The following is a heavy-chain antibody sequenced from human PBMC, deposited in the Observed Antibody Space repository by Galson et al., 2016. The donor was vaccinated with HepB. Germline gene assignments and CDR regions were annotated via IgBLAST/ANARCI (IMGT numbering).Heavy chain of an antibody. CDR3: ARDRPNWAIDY. J-gene: IGHJ4*02. CDR1: GFTFNTCP. V-gene: IGHV3-48*01. CDR2: IGVNTHVK. Sequence: SLRLSCAASGFTFNTCPMNWVRQAPGKGLEWISYIGVNTHVKYYADSVKGRFTISRDNAKNSLYLEMNSLIAEDTAVYYCARDRPNWAIDYWGQGNLVTVSS. D-gene: IGHD7-27*01.